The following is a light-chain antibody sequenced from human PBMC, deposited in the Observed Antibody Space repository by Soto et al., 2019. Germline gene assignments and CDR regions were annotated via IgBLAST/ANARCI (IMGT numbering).Light chain of an antibody. V-gene: IGLV2-8*01. CDR2: EVS. CDR1: SSDVGGYNY. CDR3: SSYAGSNLGV. J-gene: IGLJ2*01. Sequence: QSALTQPPSASGSPGQSVTISCTGTSSDVGGYNYVSWYQQHPGKAPKLMIYEVSKRPSGVPDRFSGSNSGNTASLTVSGLQAEDEADYYCSSYAGSNLGVFGGGTKLTVL.